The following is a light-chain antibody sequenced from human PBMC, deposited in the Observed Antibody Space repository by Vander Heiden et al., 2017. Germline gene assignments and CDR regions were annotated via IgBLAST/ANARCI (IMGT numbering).Light chain of an antibody. CDR2: GAS. Sequence: EIVMTQSPSTLSESPWGSATLSCRASQSVNSILAWYQQKPGRAPRLLFSGASARATGIPARFSGSGSGTEFTLTINSLQSEDFAVYYCQEYNNWPPGTFGQGTRLEIK. J-gene: IGKJ5*01. CDR3: QEYNNWPPGT. V-gene: IGKV3-15*01. CDR1: QSVNSI.